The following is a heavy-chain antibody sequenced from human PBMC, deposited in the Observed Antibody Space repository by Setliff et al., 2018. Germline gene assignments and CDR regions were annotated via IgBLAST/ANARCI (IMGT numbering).Heavy chain of an antibody. Sequence: GASVKVSCQASGYTFTGYYMHWVRQAPGQGLEWMGWINPNSGGTNYAQKFQGWVTMTRDTSISTAYMELSRLRSDDTAVYYCARGGYSGSYDFDYWGQGTLVTVSS. V-gene: IGHV1-2*04. J-gene: IGHJ4*02. CDR1: GYTFTGYY. CDR3: ARGGYSGSYDFDY. CDR2: INPNSGGT. D-gene: IGHD1-26*01.